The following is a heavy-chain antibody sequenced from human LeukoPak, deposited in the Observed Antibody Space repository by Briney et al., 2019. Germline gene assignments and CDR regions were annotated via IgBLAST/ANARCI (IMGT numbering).Heavy chain of an antibody. Sequence: GGSLRLSCAASGFTFSTYSMNWVRQAPGKGLEWVSTISSSSSYIYYVDSVKGRFTISRDNAKNSLSLQMNGLRAEDTAVYYCARDLFHFYDSSGFLPSDSYNWFDPWGQGTLVTVSS. CDR3: ARDLFHFYDSSGFLPSDSYNWFDP. D-gene: IGHD3-22*01. J-gene: IGHJ5*02. V-gene: IGHV3-21*01. CDR1: GFTFSTYS. CDR2: ISSSSSYI.